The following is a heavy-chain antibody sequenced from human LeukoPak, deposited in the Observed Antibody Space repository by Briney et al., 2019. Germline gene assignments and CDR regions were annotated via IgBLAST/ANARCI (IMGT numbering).Heavy chain of an antibody. J-gene: IGHJ6*03. V-gene: IGHV4-59*01. D-gene: IGHD2-21*02. CDR3: ARWAPSGDRDYYYYMDV. CDR1: GGSISSYY. CDR2: IYYSGST. Sequence: PSETLSLTCTVSGGSISSYYWSWIRQPPGKGLEWSGYIYYSGSTYYNPSLRSRVTISVDTSKNQFSLKLSSVTAADTAVYYCARWAPSGDRDYYYYMDVWGKGTTVTVSS.